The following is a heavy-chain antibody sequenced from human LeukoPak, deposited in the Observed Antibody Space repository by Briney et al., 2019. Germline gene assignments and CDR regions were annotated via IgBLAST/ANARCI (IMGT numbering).Heavy chain of an antibody. CDR1: GGSISSGGYY. D-gene: IGHD3-10*01. J-gene: IGHJ4*02. V-gene: IGHV4-31*03. CDR3: AGESYGSGAEFDY. CDR2: IYYSGST. Sequence: SETLSLTCTVSGGSISSGGYYWSWIRQHPGKGLEWIGYIYYSGSTYYNPSLKSRVTISVDTSKNQFSLKLSSVTAADTSVYYCAGESYGSGAEFDYWGQGTLVTVSS.